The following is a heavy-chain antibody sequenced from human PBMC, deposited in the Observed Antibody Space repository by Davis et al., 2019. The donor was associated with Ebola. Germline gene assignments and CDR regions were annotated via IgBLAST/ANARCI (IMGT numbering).Heavy chain of an antibody. V-gene: IGHV3-13*01. J-gene: IGHJ4*02. Sequence: PGGSLRLSCAASGFTFRTYDMHWVRQTTGKGLEWVSVIGTAGDTYYRGSVKGRFTISRENAGNSLYLQMNSLTAGDTAVYYCARAQFGDVVLDYWGQGTLVTVSS. D-gene: IGHD4-17*01. CDR1: GFTFRTYD. CDR2: IGTAGDT. CDR3: ARAQFGDVVLDY.